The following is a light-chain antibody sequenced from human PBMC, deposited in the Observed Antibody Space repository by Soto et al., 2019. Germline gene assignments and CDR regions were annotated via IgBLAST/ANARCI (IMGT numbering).Light chain of an antibody. CDR1: QSVSRY. J-gene: IGKJ4*01. Sequence: EIVLTQSPATLSLSPGERATLSCRASQSVSRYLAWYQQRPGQVPRLLIFDAFKRPTGIPVRFSGSGSWTDFTLIINILDPEDFAVYYCQQRSSWPVSCGGGIEVEIK. CDR3: QQRSSWPVS. V-gene: IGKV3-11*01. CDR2: DAF.